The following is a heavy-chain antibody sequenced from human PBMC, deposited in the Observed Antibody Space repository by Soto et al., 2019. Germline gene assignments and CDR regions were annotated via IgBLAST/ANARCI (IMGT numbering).Heavy chain of an antibody. CDR1: GFTFRAYW. CDR2: IDQGGSGK. D-gene: IGHD1-1*01. V-gene: IGHV3-7*05. CDR3: ARRREGTGRTLDY. J-gene: IGHJ4*02. Sequence: EVHLVESGGGLVQRGGSLRLSCAASGFTFRAYWMSWVRQAPGKGLEWVANIDQGGSGKYYVDSVRGRFTISRDNARNSLYLQTNSLRDEDTAVYFCARRREGTGRTLDYWGQGTLVTVSS.